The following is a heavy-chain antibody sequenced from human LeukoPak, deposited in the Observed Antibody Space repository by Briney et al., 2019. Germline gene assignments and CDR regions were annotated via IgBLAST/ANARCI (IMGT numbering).Heavy chain of an antibody. CDR1: GFTFSSYA. CDR3: AKDSVSSSFDY. Sequence: GGSLRVSCTASGFTFSSYAMSWVRQAPGKGLEWVSAISGSGGSTYYADSVKGRLTISRDNSKNTLYLQMNSLRAEDTAVYYCAKDSVSSSFDYWGQGTLVTVSS. D-gene: IGHD6-13*01. CDR2: ISGSGGST. J-gene: IGHJ4*02. V-gene: IGHV3-23*01.